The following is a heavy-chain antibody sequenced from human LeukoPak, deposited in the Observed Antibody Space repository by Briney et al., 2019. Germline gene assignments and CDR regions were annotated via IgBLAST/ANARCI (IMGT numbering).Heavy chain of an antibody. Sequence: SETLSLTCTVSGGSISSYYWSWIRQPPGKGLEWIGYIYYSGSTNYNPSLKSRVTISVDTSKNQFSLKLSSVTAADTAVYYCARGHYDSSGYYYVNFDYWGQETLVTVSS. CDR3: ARGHYDSSGYYYVNFDY. CDR1: GGSISSYY. J-gene: IGHJ4*02. CDR2: IYYSGST. D-gene: IGHD3-22*01. V-gene: IGHV4-59*01.